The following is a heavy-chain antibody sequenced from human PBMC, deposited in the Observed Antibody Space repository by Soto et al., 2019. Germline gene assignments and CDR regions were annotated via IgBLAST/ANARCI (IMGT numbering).Heavy chain of an antibody. Sequence: ASETLSLTCTVSGASISGFYWSWIRKSAGKGLEWIGRIYATGTTDYNPSLKSRVMMSVDTSKKQFSLKLRSVTAADTAVYYCVRDGTKTLRDWFDPGAREFRSPSP. CDR3: VRDGTKTLRDWFDP. V-gene: IGHV4-4*07. CDR2: IYATGTT. J-gene: IGHJ5*02. CDR1: GASISGFY. D-gene: IGHD1-1*01.